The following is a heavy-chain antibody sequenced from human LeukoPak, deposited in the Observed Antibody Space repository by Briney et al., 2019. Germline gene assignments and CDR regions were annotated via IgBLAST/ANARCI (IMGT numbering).Heavy chain of an antibody. CDR2: IIPIFGTA. CDR3: ARGGSSGWYTDI. V-gene: IGHV1-69*05. CDR1: GGTFSSYA. Sequence: SVKVSCKASGGTFSSYAFSWVRQAPGQGLEWMGRIIPIFGTANYAQKFQGRVTITTDESTSTAYMELSSLRSEDTAVYYCARGGSSGWYTDIWGQGTMVTVSS. D-gene: IGHD6-19*01. J-gene: IGHJ3*02.